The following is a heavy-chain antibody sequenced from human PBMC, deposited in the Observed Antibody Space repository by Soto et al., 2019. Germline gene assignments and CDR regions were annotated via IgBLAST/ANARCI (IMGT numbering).Heavy chain of an antibody. CDR3: ERNPDVAYCGGDYYSTVGACDI. D-gene: IGHD2-21*02. J-gene: IGHJ3*02. CDR1: GFTFSDYY. V-gene: IGHV3-11*01. CDR2: ISSSGSTI. Sequence: QVQLVESGGGLVKPGGSLRLSCAASGFTFSDYYMSWIRQAPGKGLEWVSYISSSGSTIYYADSVKGRFTISRDNSKNSLYRQMNSLRDEDTNVYYCERNPDVAYCGGDYYSTVGACDIWGQGTMVTVSS.